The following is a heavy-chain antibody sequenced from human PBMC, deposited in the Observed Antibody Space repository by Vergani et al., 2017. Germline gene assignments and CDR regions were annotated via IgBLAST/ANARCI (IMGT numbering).Heavy chain of an antibody. Sequence: QLQLQESGPGLVKPSETLSLTCTVSGGSISSSSYYWGWIRQPPGKGLEWIGGIYYSGSTYYNPSLKSRVTISVDTSKNQFSLKLSSVTAADTAVYYCASPEYSSSADERAFDIWGQGTMVTVSS. D-gene: IGHD6-6*01. CDR3: ASPEYSSSADERAFDI. J-gene: IGHJ3*02. V-gene: IGHV4-39*01. CDR2: IYYSGST. CDR1: GGSISSSSYY.